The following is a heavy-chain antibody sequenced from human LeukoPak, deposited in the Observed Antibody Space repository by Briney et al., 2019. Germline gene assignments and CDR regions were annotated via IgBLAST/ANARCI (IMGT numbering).Heavy chain of an antibody. Sequence: GGSLRLSCAASGFTFSSYWMHWVRQAPGKGLVWVSRINSDGSSTSYADSVKGRFTISRDNAKNTLYLQMNSLRAEDTAVYYCANSDLGIVVVPAGAFDIWGQGTMVTVSS. CDR3: ANSDLGIVVVPAGAFDI. D-gene: IGHD2-2*01. J-gene: IGHJ3*02. CDR1: GFTFSSYW. CDR2: INSDGSST. V-gene: IGHV3-74*01.